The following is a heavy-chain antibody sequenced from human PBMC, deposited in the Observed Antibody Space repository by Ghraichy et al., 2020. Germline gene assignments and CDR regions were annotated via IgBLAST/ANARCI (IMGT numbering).Heavy chain of an antibody. CDR1: GGSISSYY. J-gene: IGHJ3*02. D-gene: IGHD3-10*01. Sequence: SETLSLTCTVSGGSISSYYWSWIRQSPGKGLEWIGYVYYNGSTNYNPSLKSRVTISVDTSKNQFSLKLRSVTTADTAVYYCARTPTVIWFGETRDAFDIWGQGTMVTVSS. V-gene: IGHV4-59*01. CDR3: ARTPTVIWFGETRDAFDI. CDR2: VYYNGST.